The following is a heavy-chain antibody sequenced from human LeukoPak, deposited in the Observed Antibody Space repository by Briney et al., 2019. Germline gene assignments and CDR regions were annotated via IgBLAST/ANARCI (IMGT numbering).Heavy chain of an antibody. D-gene: IGHD6-25*01. CDR3: ARGGGYFSSPYYYYGVDV. CDR1: GGSISSYY. V-gene: IGHV4-59*01. Sequence: SETLSLTCTVSGGSISSYYWSWIRQPPGKGLEWIGYIYYSGSTNYNPSLKSRVTISVDTSKNQFSLKLSSVTAADTAVYYCARGGGYFSSPYYYYGVDVWGQGTTVIVSS. J-gene: IGHJ6*02. CDR2: IYYSGST.